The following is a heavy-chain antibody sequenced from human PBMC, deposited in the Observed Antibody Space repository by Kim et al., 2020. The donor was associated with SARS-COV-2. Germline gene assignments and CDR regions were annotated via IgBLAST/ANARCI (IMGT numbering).Heavy chain of an antibody. J-gene: IGHJ3*02. D-gene: IGHD2-15*01. V-gene: IGHV3-15*01. CDR3: TTGYGVVVGATRNAFDI. Sequence: GGSLRLSCAASGFTFSNAWMSWVRQAPGKGLEWVGRIKSKTDGGTTEYAAPVKGRFTISRDDSKNTLYLQMNSLKTEDTAVYYCTTGYGVVVGATRNAFDIWGQGTMVTVSS. CDR2: IKSKTDGGTT. CDR1: GFTFSNAW.